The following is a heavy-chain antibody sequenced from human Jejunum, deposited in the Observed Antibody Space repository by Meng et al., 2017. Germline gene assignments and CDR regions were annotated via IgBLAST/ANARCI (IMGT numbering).Heavy chain of an antibody. Sequence: QVQLVESGGGVVQPGRSLRLSCAASGFTFRDFAMYWVRQPPGKGLEWVAFISYIVDSTLYADSVKGRFTISRDNSKNTLYLQMNNLRDEDTAVYRCVREASYYFDYWGQGSLVTVSS. J-gene: IGHJ4*02. CDR3: VREASYYFDY. V-gene: IGHV3-30-3*01. CDR1: GFTFRDFA. CDR2: ISYIVDST.